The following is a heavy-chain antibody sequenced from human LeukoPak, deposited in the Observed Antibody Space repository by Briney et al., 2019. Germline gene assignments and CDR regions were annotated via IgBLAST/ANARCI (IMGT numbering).Heavy chain of an antibody. D-gene: IGHD3-3*01. CDR3: ARGEYYDFWSGYFDY. V-gene: IGHV3-21*01. CDR2: ISNSSSYI. J-gene: IGHJ4*02. Sequence: PGGSLRLSCAASGFTFSSYSMNWVRQAPGKGLEWVSSISNSSSYIYYADSVKGRLTISRDNAKNSLYLQMNSLRAEDTAVYYCARGEYYDFWSGYFDYWGQGTVVTVSS. CDR1: GFTFSSYS.